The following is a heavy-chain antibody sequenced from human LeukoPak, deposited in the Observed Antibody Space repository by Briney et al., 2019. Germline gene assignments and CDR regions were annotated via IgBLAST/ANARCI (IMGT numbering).Heavy chain of an antibody. V-gene: IGHV3-7*04. Sequence: PGGSLRLSCAASGFTFTSYWMAWVRQAPGKGLEWVANTKHEGSERNYVDSVKGRFTISRDNVKNSLFLQMDSLRAEDTAVYYCARGGLYGDYYFDYWGQGTLVTVTS. J-gene: IGHJ4*02. CDR1: GFTFTSYW. CDR2: TKHEGSER. D-gene: IGHD2-21*02. CDR3: ARGGLYGDYYFDY.